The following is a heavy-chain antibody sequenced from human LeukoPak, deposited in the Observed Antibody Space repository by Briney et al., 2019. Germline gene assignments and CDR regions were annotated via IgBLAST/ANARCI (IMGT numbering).Heavy chain of an antibody. D-gene: IGHD3-3*01. CDR3: ARYRPSESRSGQVTSLDY. CDR1: GGSISSGGYY. J-gene: IGHJ4*02. V-gene: IGHV4-61*08. Sequence: SETLSLTCTVSGGSISSGGYYWSWIRQPPGKGLELIGHSYYTGNTVYSPSLKSRATILLDTSENQFSLKLRSVTAADTAVYYCARYRPSESRSGQVTSLDYWGQGILVTVSS. CDR2: SYYTGNT.